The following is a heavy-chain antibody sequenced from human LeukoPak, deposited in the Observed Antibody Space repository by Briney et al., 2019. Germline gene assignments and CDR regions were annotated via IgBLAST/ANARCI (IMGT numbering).Heavy chain of an antibody. CDR3: ARRVATITPRYGYYYYMDV. CDR1: GYSISSGYY. Sequence: SETLSLTCAVSGYSISSGYYWGWIRQPPGKGLEWSGSIYHSGSTYYNPSLKSRVTISVDTSKNQFSLKLSSVTAADTAVYYCARRVATITPRYGYYYYMDVWGKGTTVTVSS. CDR2: IYHSGST. V-gene: IGHV4-38-2*01. J-gene: IGHJ6*03. D-gene: IGHD5-12*01.